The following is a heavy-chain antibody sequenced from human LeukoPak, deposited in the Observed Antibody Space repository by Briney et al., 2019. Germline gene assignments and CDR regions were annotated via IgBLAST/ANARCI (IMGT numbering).Heavy chain of an antibody. CDR1: GYTFTGYY. CDR3: ARAALGVWFGEPLGGPTEY. V-gene: IGHV1-2*02. CDR2: INPSSGGT. D-gene: IGHD3-10*01. Sequence: ASVKVSCKASGYTFTGYYIDWVRQAPGQGLEWMGWINPSSGGTYYAQSFQGRVTMTRDTSISTAYMELSRLRSDDTAVYYCARAALGVWFGEPLGGPTEYWGQGTLVTVSS. J-gene: IGHJ4*02.